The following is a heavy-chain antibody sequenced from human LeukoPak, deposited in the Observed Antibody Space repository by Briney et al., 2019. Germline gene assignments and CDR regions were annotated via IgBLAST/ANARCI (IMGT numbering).Heavy chain of an antibody. Sequence: GGSLRLSCAASGFTFSSYAMHWVSQAPGKGLEWVAVISYDGSNKYYADSVKGRFTISRDNAKNSLYLQMNSLRAEDTAVYYCARDLKAVAGTGDWGQGTLVTVSS. D-gene: IGHD6-19*01. J-gene: IGHJ4*02. CDR1: GFTFSSYA. V-gene: IGHV3-30-3*01. CDR2: ISYDGSNK. CDR3: ARDLKAVAGTGD.